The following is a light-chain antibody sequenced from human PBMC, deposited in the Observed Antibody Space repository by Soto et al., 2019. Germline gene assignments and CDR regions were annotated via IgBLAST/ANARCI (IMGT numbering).Light chain of an antibody. J-gene: IGKJ1*01. CDR1: HSVGTF. Sequence: EIVLTQSPATLSFSPGERATLSCRASHSVGTFLAWYQQKPGQAPRLLISDATHRASGIPASFSGSGSGTDFTLTISSLEAEDFAVDLCHQRSDWPSGAFGQGTRVEIK. CDR2: DAT. CDR3: HQRSDWPSGA. V-gene: IGKV3-11*01.